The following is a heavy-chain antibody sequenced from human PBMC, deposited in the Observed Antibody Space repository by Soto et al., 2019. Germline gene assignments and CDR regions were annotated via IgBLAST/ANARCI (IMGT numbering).Heavy chain of an antibody. CDR1: GGSISSGGYY. V-gene: IGHV4-31*03. Sequence: QVQLQESGPGLVKPSQTLSLTCTVSGGSISSGGYYWSWIRQHPGKGLEWIGYIYYSGSTYYNPSLKSRGTISVDTSKNQFSLKLSSVTAADTAVYYCAMGGDYYDSSGYPQGFDYWGQGTLVTVSS. CDR3: AMGGDYYDSSGYPQGFDY. J-gene: IGHJ4*02. CDR2: IYYSGST. D-gene: IGHD3-22*01.